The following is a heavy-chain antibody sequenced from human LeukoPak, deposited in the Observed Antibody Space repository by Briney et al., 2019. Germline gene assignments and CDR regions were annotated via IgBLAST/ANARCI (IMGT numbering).Heavy chain of an antibody. D-gene: IGHD2-2*01. CDR1: GFTFSSYS. J-gene: IGHJ4*02. Sequence: GGSLRLSCAASGFTFSSYSINWVRQAPGKGLEWVSAIGDSGGSTYYADSVKGRFTISRDNSKNTLYLQMNSLRAEDTAVYYCAKHRCSSTSCYEDYWGQGTLVTVSS. CDR2: IGDSGGST. V-gene: IGHV3-23*01. CDR3: AKHRCSSTSCYEDY.